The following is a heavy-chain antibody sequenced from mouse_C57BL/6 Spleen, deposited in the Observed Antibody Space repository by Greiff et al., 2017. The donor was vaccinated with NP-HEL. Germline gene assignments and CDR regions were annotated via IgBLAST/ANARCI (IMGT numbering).Heavy chain of an antibody. D-gene: IGHD1-1*01. Sequence: VQLQQSGTVLARPGASVKMSCKTSGYTFTSYWMHWVKQRPGQGLEWIGAIYPGNSDTSYNQKFKGKAKLTAVTSASTAYMELSSLTNEDSAVYYCTRGRATTVVASYYFDYWGQGTTLTVSS. CDR3: TRGRATTVVASYYFDY. CDR1: GYTFTSYW. J-gene: IGHJ2*01. CDR2: IYPGNSDT. V-gene: IGHV1-5*01.